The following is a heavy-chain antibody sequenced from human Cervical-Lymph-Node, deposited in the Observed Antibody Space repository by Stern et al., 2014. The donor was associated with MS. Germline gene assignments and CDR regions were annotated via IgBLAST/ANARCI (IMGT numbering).Heavy chain of an antibody. CDR1: GGSISSSNW. CDR2: IYHSGST. CDR3: ARASWVGATPTFDY. D-gene: IGHD1-26*01. V-gene: IGHV4-4*02. J-gene: IGHJ4*02. Sequence: QLQLQESGPGLVKPSGTLSLTCAVSGGSISSSNWWSWVRQPPGQGLEWIGEIYHSGSTNYNPSLKSRVTISVDKSKNQFSLKLSSVTAADTAVYYCARASWVGATPTFDYWGQGTLVTVSS.